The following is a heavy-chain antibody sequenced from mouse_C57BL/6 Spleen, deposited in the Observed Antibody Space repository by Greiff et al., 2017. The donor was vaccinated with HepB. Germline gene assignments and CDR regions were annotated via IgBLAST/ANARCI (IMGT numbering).Heavy chain of an antibody. CDR2: IDPRSGNT. CDR1: GYTFTSYG. Sequence: QVQLQQSGAELARPGASVKLSCKASGYTFTSYGISWVKQRTGQGLEWIGEIDPRSGNTYYNEKFKGKATLTADKSSSTAYMELRSLTSEDSAVYFCARDGLYGYDVDWFAYWGQGTLVTVSA. V-gene: IGHV1-81*01. J-gene: IGHJ3*01. CDR3: ARDGLYGYDVDWFAY. D-gene: IGHD2-2*01.